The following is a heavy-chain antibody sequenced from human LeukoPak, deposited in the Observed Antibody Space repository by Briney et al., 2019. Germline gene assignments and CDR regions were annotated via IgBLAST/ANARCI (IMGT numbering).Heavy chain of an antibody. CDR1: GGSISSHY. J-gene: IGHJ4*02. CDR3: ARDQLGIAVAGTGSWGY. D-gene: IGHD6-19*01. Sequence: SETLSLTCTVSGGSISSHYWSWIRQPPGKGLEWIGYIYYSGSTNYNPSLKSRVTISVDTSKNQFSLKLSSVTAADTAVYYCARDQLGIAVAGTGSWGYWVQGTLVTVSS. CDR2: IYYSGST. V-gene: IGHV4-59*11.